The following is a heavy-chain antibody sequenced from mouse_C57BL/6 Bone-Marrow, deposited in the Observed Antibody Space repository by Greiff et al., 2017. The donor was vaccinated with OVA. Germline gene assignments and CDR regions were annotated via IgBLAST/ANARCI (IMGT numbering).Heavy chain of an antibody. CDR1: GYSITSGYD. D-gene: IGHD1-1*01. J-gene: IGHJ2*01. V-gene: IGHV3-1*01. CDR2: ISYSGST. Sequence: EVQGVESGPGMVKPSQSLSLTCTVTGYSITSGYDWHWIRHFPGNKLEWMGYISYSGSTNYNPSLKSRISITHDTSKNHFFLKLNSVTTEDTATYYCARSVTTVVSFDYWGQGTTLTVSS. CDR3: ARSVTTVVSFDY.